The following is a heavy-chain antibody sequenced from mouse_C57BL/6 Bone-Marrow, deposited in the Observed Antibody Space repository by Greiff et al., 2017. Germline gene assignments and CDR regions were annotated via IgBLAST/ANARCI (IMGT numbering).Heavy chain of an antibody. J-gene: IGHJ2*01. CDR1: GYTFTSYW. CDR2: IDPSDSYT. CDR3: ARSLYYGSSYNY. D-gene: IGHD1-1*01. Sequence: VQLQQPGAELVMPGASVKLSCKASGYTFTSYWMPWVKQRPGQGLEWIGEIDPSDSYTNYNQKFKGKSTLTVDKSSSTAYMQRSSLTSEDSAVYYCARSLYYGSSYNYWGQGTTLTVSS. V-gene: IGHV1-69*01.